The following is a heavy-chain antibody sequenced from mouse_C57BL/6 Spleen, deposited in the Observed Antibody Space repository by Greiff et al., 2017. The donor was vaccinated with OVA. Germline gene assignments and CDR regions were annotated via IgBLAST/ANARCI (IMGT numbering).Heavy chain of an antibody. V-gene: IGHV2-2*01. CDR2: IWSGGST. D-gene: IGHD1-1*02. Sequence: QVQLQQSGPGLVQPSQSLSITCTVSGFSLTSYGVHWVRQSPGKGLEWLGVIWSGGSTDYNAAFISRLSISKDNSKSQVFFKMNSLQADDTAIYYCARNGGAYGGDAWFAYWGQGTLVTVSA. CDR1: GFSLTSYG. CDR3: ARNGGAYGGDAWFAY. J-gene: IGHJ3*01.